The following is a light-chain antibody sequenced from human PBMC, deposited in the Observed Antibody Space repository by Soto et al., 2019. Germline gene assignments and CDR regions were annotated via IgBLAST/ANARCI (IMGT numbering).Light chain of an antibody. CDR1: SSNVGSHF. J-gene: IGLJ2*01. CDR3: TSYTSISTLV. V-gene: IGLV1-47*01. CDR2: RDA. Sequence: QSVLTQPPSASGTPGQSLTMSCSGSSSNVGSHFVYWYQHLPGTAPKLLIYRDAQRPSGVPARFFGSKSGTSASLAISGLQAEDEADYYCTSYTSISTLVFGGGTKLTVL.